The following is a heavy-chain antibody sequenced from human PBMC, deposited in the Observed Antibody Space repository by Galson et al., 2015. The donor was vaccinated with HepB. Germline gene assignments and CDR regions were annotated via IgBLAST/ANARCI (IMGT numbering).Heavy chain of an antibody. CDR3: TRDPAGGCSSTSCYLDTPYNWFDP. CDR1: GFTFSGSA. Sequence: SLRLSCAASGFTFSGSAMHWVRQASGKGLEWVGRIRSKANSYATAYAASVKGRFTISRDDSKNTAYLQMNSLKTEDTAVYYCTRDPAGGCSSTSCYLDTPYNWFDPWGQGTLVTVSS. V-gene: IGHV3-73*01. D-gene: IGHD2-2*01. CDR2: IRSKANSYAT. J-gene: IGHJ5*02.